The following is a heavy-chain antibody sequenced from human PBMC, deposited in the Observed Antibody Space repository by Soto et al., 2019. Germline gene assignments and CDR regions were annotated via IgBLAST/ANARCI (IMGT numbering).Heavy chain of an antibody. J-gene: IGHJ4*02. Sequence: QLQLQESGPGLVKPSETLSLTCTVSGGSISSSSYYWGWIRQPPGKGLEWIGSIYYSGSTYYNPSLKSRVTISVDTSKNQFSLKLSSVTAADTAVYYCARRKYYSSTSCRGFDYWGQGTLVTVSS. D-gene: IGHD2-2*01. CDR3: ARRKYYSSTSCRGFDY. CDR2: IYYSGST. V-gene: IGHV4-39*01. CDR1: GGSISSSSYY.